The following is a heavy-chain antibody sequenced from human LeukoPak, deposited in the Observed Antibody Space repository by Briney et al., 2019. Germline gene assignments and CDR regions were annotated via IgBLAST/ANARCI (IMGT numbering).Heavy chain of an antibody. D-gene: IGHD3-22*01. J-gene: IGHJ4*02. V-gene: IGHV3-23*01. CDR1: GFTVSSNY. Sequence: PGGSLRLSCAASGFTVSSNYMSWVRQAPGKGLEWVSAISGSGGSTYYADSVKGRFTISRDNSKNTLYLQMNSLRAEDTAVYYCAKAAVSYYYYDSSPRFTNFDYWGQGTLVTVSS. CDR2: ISGSGGST. CDR3: AKAAVSYYYYDSSPRFTNFDY.